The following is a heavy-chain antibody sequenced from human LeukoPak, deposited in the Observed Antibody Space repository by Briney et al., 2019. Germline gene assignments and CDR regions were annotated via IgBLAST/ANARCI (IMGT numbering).Heavy chain of an antibody. J-gene: IGHJ4*02. CDR3: AKDQLLYARYYFDY. CDR1: GFTFSSYE. CDR2: ISSSGSTI. Sequence: TGGSLRLSCAASGFTFSSYEMNWVRQAPGKGLEWVSYISSSGSTIYYADSVKGRFTISRDNAKNSLYLQMNSLRAEDTAVYYCAKDQLLYARYYFDYWGQGTLVTVSS. V-gene: IGHV3-48*03. D-gene: IGHD2-2*02.